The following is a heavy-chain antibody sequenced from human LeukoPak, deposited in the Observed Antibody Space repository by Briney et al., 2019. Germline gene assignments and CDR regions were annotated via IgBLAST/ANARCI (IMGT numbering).Heavy chain of an antibody. D-gene: IGHD3-22*01. CDR3: AKDIVSPDSSGYYAGY. CDR1: RFTFSNYA. Sequence: GGSLRLSCAASRFTFSNYAMSWVRQAPGKGLEWVSAISGSGGSTYYADSVKGRFTIPRDNSKNTLYLQMNSLRAEDTAVYYCAKDIVSPDSSGYYAGYWGQGTLVTVSS. V-gene: IGHV3-23*01. CDR2: ISGSGGST. J-gene: IGHJ4*02.